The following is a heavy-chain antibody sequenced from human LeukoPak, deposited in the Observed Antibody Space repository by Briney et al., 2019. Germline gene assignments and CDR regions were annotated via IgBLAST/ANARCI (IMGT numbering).Heavy chain of an antibody. J-gene: IGHJ3*02. CDR2: ISSSSSYI. Sequence: PGGSLRLSCAASGFTFSHYTMNWVRQAPGKGLEWVSSISSSSSYIYYADSVKGRFTISRDNAKNTLYLQMNSLRAEDTAVYYCAREQLQNAFDIWGQGTMVTVSS. CDR1: GFTFSHYT. V-gene: IGHV3-21*01. CDR3: AREQLQNAFDI. D-gene: IGHD4-11*01.